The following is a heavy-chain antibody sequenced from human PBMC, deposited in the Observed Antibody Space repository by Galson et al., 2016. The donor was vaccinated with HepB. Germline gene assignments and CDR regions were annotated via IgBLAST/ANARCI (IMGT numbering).Heavy chain of an antibody. CDR1: GFPFSLYG. V-gene: IGHV3-33*01. Sequence: SLRLSCAVSGFPFSLYGIHWVRQAPGKGLEWVAVIWFDGSKRYYADSVKGRFTVSRDSSKKTVDLQMANLRAEDTAVYYCARETDYGSGSPAQYFQYWGRGTLVIVSS. CDR3: ARETDYGSGSPAQYFQY. D-gene: IGHD3-10*01. CDR2: IWFDGSKR. J-gene: IGHJ1*01.